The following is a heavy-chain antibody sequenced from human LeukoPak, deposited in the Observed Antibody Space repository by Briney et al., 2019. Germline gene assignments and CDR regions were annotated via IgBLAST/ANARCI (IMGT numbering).Heavy chain of an antibody. Sequence: ASVKVSCKASGDTFSNYDVTWVRQAPGQGLEWMGGIIPVFDTAKYAQNFQGRVTMTTDESSSTAYMELYNLRSEDTAVYYCALSAEKQLVYSDFWGQGTLVTVSS. J-gene: IGHJ4*02. CDR1: GDTFSNYD. CDR2: IIPVFDTA. CDR3: ALSAEKQLVYSDF. V-gene: IGHV1-69*05. D-gene: IGHD6-13*01.